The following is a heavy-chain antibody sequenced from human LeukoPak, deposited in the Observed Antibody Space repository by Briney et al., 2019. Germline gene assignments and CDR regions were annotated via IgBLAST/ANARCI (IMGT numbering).Heavy chain of an antibody. J-gene: IGHJ4*02. CDR1: GFTFSSYA. CDR2: ISSNGGST. D-gene: IGHD1-26*01. V-gene: IGHV3-64*01. Sequence: GGSLRLSCAASGFTFSSYAMHWVRQAPGKGLEYVSAISSNGGSTYYANSVKGRFTISRDNSENTLDLQMNSLRAEDTAVYYCAAKGNGYTGIYVFAQWGQGTLVTVSP. CDR3: AAKGNGYTGIYVFAQ.